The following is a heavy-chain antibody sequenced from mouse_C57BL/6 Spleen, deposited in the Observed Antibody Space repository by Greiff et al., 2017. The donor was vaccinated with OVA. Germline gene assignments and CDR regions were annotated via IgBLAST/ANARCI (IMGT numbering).Heavy chain of an antibody. J-gene: IGHJ1*03. CDR3: ASDGGLRRYFDV. CDR2: ISYGGSYT. V-gene: IGHV5-4*03. CDR1: GFTFSSYA. D-gene: IGHD2-4*01. Sequence: GKLMESGGGLVKPGGSLKLSCAASGFTFSSYAMSWVRPTPEKRLEWVATISYGGSYTYYPDNVKGRFTISRDKAKNNLYLQMSHLKAEDTAMYYCASDGGLRRYFDVWGTGTTVTVSS.